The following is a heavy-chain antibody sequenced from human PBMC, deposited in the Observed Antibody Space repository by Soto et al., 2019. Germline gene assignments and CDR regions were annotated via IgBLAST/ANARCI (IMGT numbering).Heavy chain of an antibody. CDR2: ISGSGGST. J-gene: IGHJ4*02. CDR1: GFTFSSYA. CDR3: AKMWKEVAWAAATHFDY. D-gene: IGHD6-13*01. Sequence: LRLSCAASGFTFSSYAMSWVRQAPGKGLEWVSAISGSGGSTYYADSVKGRFTISRDNSKNTLYLQMNSLRAEDTAVYYCAKMWKEVAWAAATHFDYWGQGTLVTVSS. V-gene: IGHV3-23*01.